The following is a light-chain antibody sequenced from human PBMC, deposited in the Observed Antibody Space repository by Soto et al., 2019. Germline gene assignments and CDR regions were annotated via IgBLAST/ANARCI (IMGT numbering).Light chain of an antibody. V-gene: IGKV1-9*01. CDR1: QDTSSS. CDR2: TIS. Sequence: DIQLTQSPSFLSASVGDRVTITSRASQDTSSSLAWYQQKPGKAPKLLIYTISTLQSGVPPRFRGSGSGTEFTLTISSLQPEDFATYYCQQHNRYPLTFGGGTKVEI. CDR3: QQHNRYPLT. J-gene: IGKJ4*01.